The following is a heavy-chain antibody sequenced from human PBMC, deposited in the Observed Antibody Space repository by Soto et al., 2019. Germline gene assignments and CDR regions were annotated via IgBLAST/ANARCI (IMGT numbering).Heavy chain of an antibody. V-gene: IGHV3-23*01. CDR3: PKNNLYRSGTRKY. CDR1: GFTFSNYP. J-gene: IGHJ4*02. Sequence: EVQLLESGGGLVQGGESLRLSCPASGFTFSNYPMSWVRQAPGKGLEWVSSISASGGSTYYADSVRGRFTISRDNSKNPLYWQMTILRAKATAVYYGPKNNLYRSGTRKYWGQGTRVTVSS. CDR2: ISASGGST. D-gene: IGHD3-10*01.